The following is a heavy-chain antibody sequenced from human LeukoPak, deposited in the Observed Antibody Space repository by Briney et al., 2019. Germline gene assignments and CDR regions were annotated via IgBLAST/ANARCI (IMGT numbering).Heavy chain of an antibody. V-gene: IGHV3-48*04. D-gene: IGHD6-13*01. CDR2: ISSSSAKI. CDR1: EFTFVRYA. J-gene: IGHJ6*03. Sequence: GGSLRLSCAASEFTFVRYAMNWVRQAPGKGLEGVSYISSSSAKIDYAESVKGRFTIYRDNSKNSLYLQMDSLRAEDTAVYYCARDPSYASSWYHYMDVWGKGTTVTVSS. CDR3: ARDPSYASSWYHYMDV.